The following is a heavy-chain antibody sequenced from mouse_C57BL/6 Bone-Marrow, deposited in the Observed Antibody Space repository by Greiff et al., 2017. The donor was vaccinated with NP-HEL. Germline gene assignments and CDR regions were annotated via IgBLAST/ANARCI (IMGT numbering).Heavy chain of an antibody. CDR3: SRCDYFHYYGSRYPYWYFDV. J-gene: IGHJ1*03. D-gene: IGHD1-1*01. V-gene: IGHV1-85*01. CDR1: GYTFTSYD. Sequence: QVQLQQSGPELVKPGASVKLSCKASGYTFTSYDINWVKQRPGQGLEWIGWIYPRDGSTKYNEKYKGKATLTVDTSSSTAYMELHSLTSEDSAVYLCSRCDYFHYYGSRYPYWYFDVWGTGTTVTVSS. CDR2: IYPRDGST.